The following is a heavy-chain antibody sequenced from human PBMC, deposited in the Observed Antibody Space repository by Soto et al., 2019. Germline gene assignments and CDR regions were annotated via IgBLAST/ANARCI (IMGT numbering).Heavy chain of an antibody. Sequence: EVQLVESGGGLVKPGGSLRLSCAASGFTFSNAWMTWVRQAPGKGLEWVGRIKSNTDGGTTDYTAPVKGRFTISRDDSKNRLYLQMNSLKTEDTAVYYCTTAVVGTVSPDDSPDYWGQGTLVTVSS. CDR2: IKSNTDGGTT. CDR3: TTAVVGTVSPDDSPDY. V-gene: IGHV3-15*01. J-gene: IGHJ4*02. CDR1: GFTFSNAW. D-gene: IGHD2-21*02.